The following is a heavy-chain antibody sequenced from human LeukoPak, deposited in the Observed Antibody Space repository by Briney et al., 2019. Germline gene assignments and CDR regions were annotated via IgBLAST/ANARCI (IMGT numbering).Heavy chain of an antibody. V-gene: IGHV3-23*01. Sequence: GGSLRLSCAASGFTFSSYAMSWVRQAPGKGLEWVSAISGSRGSTYYTDSVKGRFTISRDNSKNTLYLQMNSPRAEDTAVYYCAKFDAEYTGSYSYYYYMDVWGKGTTVTVSS. D-gene: IGHD1-26*01. CDR3: AKFDAEYTGSYSYYYYMDV. J-gene: IGHJ6*03. CDR1: GFTFSSYA. CDR2: ISGSRGST.